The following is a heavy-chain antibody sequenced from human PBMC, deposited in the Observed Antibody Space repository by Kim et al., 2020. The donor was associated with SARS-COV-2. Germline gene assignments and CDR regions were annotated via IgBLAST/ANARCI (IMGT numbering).Heavy chain of an antibody. CDR1: GFTFSSYS. D-gene: IGHD3-3*01. CDR3: ARTVLINYDFWSGYYNDPGY. J-gene: IGHJ4*02. Sequence: GGSLRLSCAASGFTFSSYSMNWVRQAPGKGLEWVSSISSSSSYIYYADSVKGLFTISRDNAKNSLYLQMNSLRAEDTAVYYCARTVLINYDFWSGYYNDPGYWGQGTLVTVSS. V-gene: IGHV3-21*01. CDR2: ISSSSSYI.